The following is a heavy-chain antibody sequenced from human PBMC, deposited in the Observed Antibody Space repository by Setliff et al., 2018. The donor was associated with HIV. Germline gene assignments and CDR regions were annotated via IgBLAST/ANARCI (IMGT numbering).Heavy chain of an antibody. CDR3: ARDLKRELVQGGDAFDI. J-gene: IGHJ3*02. CDR2: IYPGDSDT. V-gene: IGHV5-51*01. CDR1: GYSFTSYW. D-gene: IGHD1-26*01. Sequence: GESLKISCKGSGYSFTSYWIGWVRQMPGKGLEWMGIIYPGDSDTRYSPSFQGQVTISADKSISTAYLQWSSLKASDTAMYYCARDLKRELVQGGDAFDIWGQGTMVTVSS.